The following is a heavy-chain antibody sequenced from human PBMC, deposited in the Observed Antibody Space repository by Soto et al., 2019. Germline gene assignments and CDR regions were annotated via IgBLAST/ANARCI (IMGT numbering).Heavy chain of an antibody. CDR2: IYYSGST. J-gene: IGHJ5*02. CDR1: GGSISSYY. CDR3: ARHPHGYCSSTSCHFGWFDP. Sequence: PSETLSLTCTVSGGSISSYYWSWIRQPPGKGLEWIGYIYYSGSTNYNPSLKSRVTISVDTSKNQFSLKLSSVTAADTAVYYCARHPHGYCSSTSCHFGWFDPWGQGTLVTVSS. V-gene: IGHV4-59*08. D-gene: IGHD2-2*03.